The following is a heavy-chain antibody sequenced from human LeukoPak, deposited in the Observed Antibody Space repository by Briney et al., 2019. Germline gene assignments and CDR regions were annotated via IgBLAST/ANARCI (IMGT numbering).Heavy chain of an antibody. D-gene: IGHD1-7*01. CDR1: GFAFSSFG. CDR3: VRGVGVSRFNYLDP. V-gene: IGHV3-33*01. CDR2: IWYDASNK. Sequence: GGSLRLSCAASGFAFSSFGMHWVRQAPGKGLEWVAVIWYDASNKYYADSVKGRFTTYRDNSKNTLYLQMNSLRDDDTAVYYCVRGVGVSRFNYLDPWGQGTLVTVSS. J-gene: IGHJ5*02.